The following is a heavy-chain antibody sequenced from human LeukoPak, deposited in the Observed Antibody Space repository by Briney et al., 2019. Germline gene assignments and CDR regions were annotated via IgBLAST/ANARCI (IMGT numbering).Heavy chain of an antibody. CDR1: GYTFTGYY. V-gene: IGHV1-2*02. Sequence: ASVKVSCKASGYTFTGYYLHWVRQAPGQGLEWMGCVNPNSGDTNYAQKFQGRVTMTRDTSISTAYMELSRLRSDDTAVYYCARVPTTVTIRTMYYFDYWGQGTLVTVSS. CDR2: VNPNSGDT. J-gene: IGHJ4*02. D-gene: IGHD4-17*01. CDR3: ARVPTTVTIRTMYYFDY.